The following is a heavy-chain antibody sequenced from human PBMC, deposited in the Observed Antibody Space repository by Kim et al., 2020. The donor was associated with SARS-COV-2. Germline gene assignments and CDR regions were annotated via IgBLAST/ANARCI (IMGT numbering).Heavy chain of an antibody. CDR1: GGSVSSGSYY. Sequence: SETLSLTCIVSGGSVSSGSYYWSWIRQPPGKGLEWIGYIYYSGGTNYNPSLKSRVTISVDTSKNQFSLKLSSVTAADTAVYYCARNPGSSGWYRGDYFD. V-gene: IGHV4-61*01. D-gene: IGHD6-19*01. CDR3: ARNPGSSGWYRGDYFD. CDR2: IYYSGGT. J-gene: IGHJ4*01.